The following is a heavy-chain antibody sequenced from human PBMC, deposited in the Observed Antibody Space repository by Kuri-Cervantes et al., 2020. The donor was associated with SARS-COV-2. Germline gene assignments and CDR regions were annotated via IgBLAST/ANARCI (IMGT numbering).Heavy chain of an antibody. CDR2: INPDGSYT. J-gene: IGHJ4*02. CDR1: GLTFSGHW. Sequence: GESLKISCAASGLTFSGHWIHWVRQAPGKGLVWVSPINPDGSYTNNAESVKGRFTLSRDNSKNTLYLQTNSLRAEDTAVYYCARDLGFLEWLFQDWGQGTLVTVSS. D-gene: IGHD3-3*01. CDR3: ARDLGFLEWLFQD. V-gene: IGHV3-74*01.